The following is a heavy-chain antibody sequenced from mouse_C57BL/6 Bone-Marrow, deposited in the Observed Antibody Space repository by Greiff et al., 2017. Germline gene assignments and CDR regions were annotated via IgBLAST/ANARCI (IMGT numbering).Heavy chain of an antibody. J-gene: IGHJ2*01. CDR1: EYEFPSHD. D-gene: IGHD2-12*01. CDR3: ARQPPTIPHYFDY. V-gene: IGHV5-2*01. Sequence: EVQLQESGGGLVQPGESLKLSCESNEYEFPSHDMSWVRKTPEKRLELVAAINSDGGSTYYPDTMERRFIIARDNTKKTLYLQMSSLRSEDTALYYCARQPPTIPHYFDYWGQGTTLTVSS. CDR2: INSDGGST.